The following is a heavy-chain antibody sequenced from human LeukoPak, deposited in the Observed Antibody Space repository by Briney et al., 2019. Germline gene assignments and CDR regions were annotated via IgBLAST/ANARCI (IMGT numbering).Heavy chain of an antibody. V-gene: IGHV3-7*04. J-gene: IGHJ6*02. CDR3: ARWYGGSGSWVLDV. CDR2: IKQDGSEK. Sequence: GGSLRLSCAASGFTISNYWMSWVRQAPGKGLEWVANIKQDGSEKKYVDSVKGRFSISRDNAKNSLYLQIYSLRVEDTAGYYCARWYGGSGSWVLDVWGQGTTVTVSS. D-gene: IGHD3-10*01. CDR1: GFTISNYW.